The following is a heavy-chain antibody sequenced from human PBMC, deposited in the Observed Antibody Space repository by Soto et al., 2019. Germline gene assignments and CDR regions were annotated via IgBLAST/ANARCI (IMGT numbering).Heavy chain of an antibody. D-gene: IGHD3-3*01. J-gene: IGHJ6*02. Sequence: GSLRLSCAASGFTFSSYGMHWVRQAPGKGLEWVAVISYDGSNKYYADSVKGRFTISRDNSKNTLYLQMNSLRAEDTAVYYCAKAYYDFWSGYRYYYYYYGMDVWGQGTTVTVSS. CDR3: AKAYYDFWSGYRYYYYYYGMDV. V-gene: IGHV3-30*18. CDR1: GFTFSSYG. CDR2: ISYDGSNK.